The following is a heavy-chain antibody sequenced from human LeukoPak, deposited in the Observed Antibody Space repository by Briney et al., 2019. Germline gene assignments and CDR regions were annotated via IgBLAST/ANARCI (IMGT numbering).Heavy chain of an antibody. CDR1: GFTFTNYW. CDR2: IKLDGREK. D-gene: IGHD3-10*01. CDR3: ARDYYYGSGSYLK. J-gene: IGHJ4*02. V-gene: IGHV3-7*01. Sequence: GGSLRLSSAASGFTFTNYWMSSVRQAPGEGLEWVSNIKLDGREKYYVDSVKGRFTISRDNAKNSLYLQMNSLRAEDTAVYYCARDYYYGSGSYLKWGQGTVVTVSS.